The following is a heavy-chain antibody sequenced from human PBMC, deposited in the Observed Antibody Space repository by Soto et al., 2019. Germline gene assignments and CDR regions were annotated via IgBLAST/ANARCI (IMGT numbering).Heavy chain of an antibody. Sequence: EAQLVESGGGLVQPGGSLRLSFAASGFTFSNYEMHWVRQAPGKGLEYVSGISNNGAHTDYAKSVKGRFTISRDNSENNLYLQMGSVRAEDMALYYCARRGYGSRWPNVYMDVWGKGTTVTVSS. D-gene: IGHD6-13*01. CDR2: ISNNGAHT. V-gene: IGHV3-64*01. CDR1: GFTFSNYE. J-gene: IGHJ6*03. CDR3: ARRGYGSRWPNVYMDV.